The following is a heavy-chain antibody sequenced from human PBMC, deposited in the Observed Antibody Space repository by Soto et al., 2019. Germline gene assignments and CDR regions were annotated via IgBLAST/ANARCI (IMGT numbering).Heavy chain of an antibody. V-gene: IGHV3-23*01. CDR2: ISRTGDST. CDR3: AKTNSYGEELDY. CDR1: GFTFSIYA. J-gene: IGHJ4*02. Sequence: EVQLSESGGGLVQPGESLRLSCAASGFTFSIYAMNWVRQTPGKGLEWVSAISRTGDSTYYADSLKGRFTISRDNSKNTLYLQMSGLRADDTAIYYCAKTNSYGEELDYWGQGTLVTVSS. D-gene: IGHD4-17*01.